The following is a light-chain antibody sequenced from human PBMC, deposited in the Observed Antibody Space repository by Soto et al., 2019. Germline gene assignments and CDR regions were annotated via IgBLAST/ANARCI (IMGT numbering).Light chain of an antibody. CDR3: QQANSFPLT. CDR1: QAINNW. CDR2: ATS. Sequence: DIQMTQSLSSVSASVGDRVSISCRASQAINNWLAWYQQKPGKAPKLLIFATSTLQTGVPSRFSGSGSGTDYTLTISSLQPEDFATYYCQQANSFPLTFGGGTKVEFK. J-gene: IGKJ4*01. V-gene: IGKV1-12*01.